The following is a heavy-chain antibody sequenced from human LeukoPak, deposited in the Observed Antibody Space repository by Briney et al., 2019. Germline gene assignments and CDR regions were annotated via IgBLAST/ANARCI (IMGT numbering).Heavy chain of an antibody. CDR1: GYSFTSYW. V-gene: IGHV5-51*01. D-gene: IGHD3/OR15-3a*01. J-gene: IGHJ6*03. Sequence: KYGESLKISCKGSGYSFTSYWIGWVRQMPGKGLEWMGIIYPGDSDTRYSPSFQGQVTISADKSISTAYLQWSSLKASDTAMYYCARRTHGMNYYYYYYMDVWGKGTTVTVSS. CDR2: IYPGDSDT. CDR3: ARRTHGMNYYYYYYMDV.